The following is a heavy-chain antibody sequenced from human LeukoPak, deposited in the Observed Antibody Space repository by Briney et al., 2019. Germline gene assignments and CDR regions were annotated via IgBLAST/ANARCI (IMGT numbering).Heavy chain of an antibody. CDR3: SSAPGQWLGTGMDV. Sequence: SETLSLTCTVSGGSISSDYWNWIRQPPGKALEWIGYIYYSGNTNYNPSLESRVTISVDPSKTQFSQTLTSVTAADTAVYYCSSAPGQWLGTGMDVWGQGTTVTVSS. CDR2: IYYSGNT. J-gene: IGHJ6*02. D-gene: IGHD6-19*01. V-gene: IGHV4-59*01. CDR1: GGSISSDY.